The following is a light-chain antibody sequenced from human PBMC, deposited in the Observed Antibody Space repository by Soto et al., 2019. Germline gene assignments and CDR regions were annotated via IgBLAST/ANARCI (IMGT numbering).Light chain of an antibody. Sequence: QSALNQPPSVSGSPGQAVTISCTGTSSEVGSYNRVSWYLQPPGTAPKLMIYEVSNRPSGFPDRFSGSKSGNTASLTISGLQAEDEAEYYCSSYTTSSPSVIFGGGTKLTVL. CDR1: SSEVGSYNR. V-gene: IGLV2-18*02. J-gene: IGLJ2*01. CDR2: EVS. CDR3: SSYTTSSPSVI.